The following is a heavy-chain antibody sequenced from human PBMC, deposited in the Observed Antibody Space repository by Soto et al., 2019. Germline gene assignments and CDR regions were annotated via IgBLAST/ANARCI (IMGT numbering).Heavy chain of an antibody. J-gene: IGHJ4*02. CDR2: IYYSGST. D-gene: IGHD3-3*01. Sequence: PSETLSLTCTVSGGSISSYYWSWIRQPPGKGLEWIGYIYYSGSTNYNPSLKSRVTISVDTSKNQFSLKLSSVTAADTAVYYCARVSYDFWSGYYLFDYWGQGXLVTVSS. CDR1: GGSISSYY. CDR3: ARVSYDFWSGYYLFDY. V-gene: IGHV4-59*01.